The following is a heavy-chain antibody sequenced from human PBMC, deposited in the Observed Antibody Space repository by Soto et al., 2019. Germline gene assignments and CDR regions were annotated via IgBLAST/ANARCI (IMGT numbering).Heavy chain of an antibody. CDR1: NASISCRKW. D-gene: IGHD3-10*01. V-gene: IGHV4-4*02. J-gene: IGHJ3*02. CDR2: IYHSGST. CDR3: ASKFGELLADAFDI. Sequence: PSETLSLTCTVSNASISCRKWWPLLRQTPGKGLEWIGEIYHSGSTNHNPSLKSRVTMSVDKSKNQFSLKMTSVTAADTGVYYCASKFGELLADAFDIWGQGTVVT.